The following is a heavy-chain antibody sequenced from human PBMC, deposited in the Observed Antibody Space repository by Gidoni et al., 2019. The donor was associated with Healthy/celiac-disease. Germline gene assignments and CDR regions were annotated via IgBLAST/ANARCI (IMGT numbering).Heavy chain of an antibody. D-gene: IGHD6-19*01. Sequence: EVQLLESGGGLVQPGGSLRLSCAASGFTFRSYAMSWVRQAPGKGLEWVSAISGSGGSTYYADSVKGRFTISRDNSKNTLYLQMNSLRAEDTAVYYCAKDIEEMYSSGCWDYWGQGTLVTVSS. CDR3: AKDIEEMYSSGCWDY. V-gene: IGHV3-23*01. CDR1: GFTFRSYA. J-gene: IGHJ4*02. CDR2: ISGSGGST.